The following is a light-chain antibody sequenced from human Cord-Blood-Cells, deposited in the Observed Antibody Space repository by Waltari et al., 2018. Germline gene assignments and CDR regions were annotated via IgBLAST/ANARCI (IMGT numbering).Light chain of an antibody. CDR2: DAS. V-gene: IGKV3-11*01. CDR3: QQRSNWPPLT. CDR1: QRVSSY. J-gene: IGKJ4*01. Sequence: EIVLTQTPATLSLSPGERATLPCRASQRVSSYLAWYQHKPGQAPRLLIYDASNRATGIPARFSGSGSGTDFTLTISCLAPEDFAVYYCQQRSNWPPLTFGGGTKVAIK.